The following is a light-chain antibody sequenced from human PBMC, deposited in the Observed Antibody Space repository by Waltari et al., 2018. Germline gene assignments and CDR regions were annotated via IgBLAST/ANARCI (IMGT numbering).Light chain of an antibody. CDR1: QAITNS. J-gene: IGKJ4*02. CDR3: QQYRSSPLT. V-gene: IGKV1-NL1*01. CDR2: RAS. Sequence: DIQMTQSPSSLSASVGDRVTLTCRASQAITNSLAWYQQKPGQAPKLLLYRASTLESGVPSRFSGSGAGTEYTLTISSLQPEDFATYYCQQYRSSPLTFGGGTKVEIK.